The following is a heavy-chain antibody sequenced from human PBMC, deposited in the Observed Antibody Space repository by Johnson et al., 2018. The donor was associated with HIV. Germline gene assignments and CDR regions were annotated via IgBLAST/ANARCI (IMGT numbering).Heavy chain of an antibody. J-gene: IGHJ3*01. CDR3: AKEGLKQQLGDAFAF. D-gene: IGHD6-13*01. CDR2: IQYDGSNK. Sequence: QVQLVESGGGLVQPGGSLRLSCAASGFTFSSYGMHWVRQAPGKGLEWVAFIQYDGSNKYYVDSVKGRFTISRDNFKNTVYMQMNSLRDEDTAVYYCAKEGLKQQLGDAFAFWGQGTMVTVSS. V-gene: IGHV3-30*02. CDR1: GFTFSSYG.